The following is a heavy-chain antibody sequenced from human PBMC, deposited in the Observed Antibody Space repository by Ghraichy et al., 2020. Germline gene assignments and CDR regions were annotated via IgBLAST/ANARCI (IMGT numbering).Heavy chain of an antibody. Sequence: SQTLSLTCTVSGGSISSYYWSWIRQPPGKGLEWIGYIYYSGSTNYNPSLKSRVTISVDTSKNQFSLKLSSVTAADTAVYYCARHKIAARRPWYFDLWGRGTLVTVSS. D-gene: IGHD6-6*01. CDR2: IYYSGST. CDR1: GGSISSYY. CDR3: ARHKIAARRPWYFDL. V-gene: IGHV4-59*01. J-gene: IGHJ2*01.